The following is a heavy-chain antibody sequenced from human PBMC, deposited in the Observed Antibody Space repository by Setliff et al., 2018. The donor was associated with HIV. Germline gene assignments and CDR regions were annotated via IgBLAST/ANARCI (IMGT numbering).Heavy chain of an antibody. J-gene: IGHJ6*03. V-gene: IGHV3-13*05. Sequence: PGGSLRLSCEASGFTFRSFDMHWVRQAPGKGLEWVSAIGTLGDPYYPVSAKGRFTISRDNAKNSLYLVMNDLRTDDTATYYCAREGGTTILGVPYYYYYMDVWGKGTTVTVSS. CDR1: GFTFRSFD. CDR3: AREGGTTILGVPYYYYYMDV. CDR2: IGTLGDP. D-gene: IGHD3-3*01.